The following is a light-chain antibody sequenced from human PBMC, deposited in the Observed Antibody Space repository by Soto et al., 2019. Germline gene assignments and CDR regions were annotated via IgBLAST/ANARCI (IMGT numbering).Light chain of an antibody. Sequence: DIVMTQSPLSSSVTLGQPASISCKSSQSLVHGDGNTYLSWLHQRPGQPPRLLIYKISERSSGVPDRFSGSVAGTDFTLKISRVEAEDVGVYYCTQATQFPGTFGQGTKLEI. CDR1: QSLVHGDGNTY. J-gene: IGKJ2*01. CDR2: KIS. CDR3: TQATQFPGT. V-gene: IGKV2-24*01.